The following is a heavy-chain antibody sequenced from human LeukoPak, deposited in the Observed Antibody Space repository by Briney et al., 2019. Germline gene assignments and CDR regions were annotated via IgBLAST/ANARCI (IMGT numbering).Heavy chain of an antibody. CDR2: ISWDGGST. J-gene: IGHJ4*02. D-gene: IGHD6-19*01. CDR3: AKDIRSSGWYGYFDY. CDR1: GFTFSSYA. Sequence: GGSLRLSCAASGFTFSSYAMSWVRQAPGKGLEWVSLISWDGGSTYYADSVKGRFTISRDNSKNSLYLQMNSLRTEDTALYYCAKDIRSSGWYGYFDYWGQGTLVTVSS. V-gene: IGHV3-43*02.